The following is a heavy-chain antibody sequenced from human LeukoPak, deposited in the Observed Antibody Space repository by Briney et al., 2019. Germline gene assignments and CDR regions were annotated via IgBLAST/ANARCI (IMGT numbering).Heavy chain of an antibody. CDR3: AKDRPAVAVAGTAAFDY. J-gene: IGHJ4*02. CDR1: GFTFSSYA. Sequence: HAGGSLTLSCAASGFTFSSYAMSWVRQAPGKGLDWVSAISGSGGSTYYPDSVKGRFTSSRDNSKNTLYLQMNSLRAEDTAVYYCAKDRPAVAVAGTAAFDYWGQGTLVTVSS. CDR2: ISGSGGST. D-gene: IGHD6-19*01. V-gene: IGHV3-23*01.